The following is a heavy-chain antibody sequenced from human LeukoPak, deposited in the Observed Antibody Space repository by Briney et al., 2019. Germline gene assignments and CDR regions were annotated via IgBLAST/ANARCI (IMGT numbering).Heavy chain of an antibody. CDR1: GFTFSSYE. J-gene: IGHJ4*02. Sequence: GGSLRLSCAASGFTFSSYEMNWVRQDPGKGLEWVSYISSSGSTIYYADSVKGRFTISRDNAKNSLYLQMNSLRAEDTAVYYCARDGPEIDYWGQGTLVTVSS. CDR3: ARDGPEIDY. CDR2: ISSSGSTI. V-gene: IGHV3-48*03.